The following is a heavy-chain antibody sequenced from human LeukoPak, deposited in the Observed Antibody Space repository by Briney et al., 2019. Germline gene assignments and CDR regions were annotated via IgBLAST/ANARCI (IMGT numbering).Heavy chain of an antibody. Sequence: GGSLRLSCAASGFTFSNYWMSWVRQAPGKGLEWVANIKRNGSDNYYVGSVEGRFTISRDNAKNSLYLQMNSLRAEDTAVYYCRAYYYGSGTLDYWGQGTLVTVSS. CDR1: GFTFSNYW. D-gene: IGHD3-10*01. V-gene: IGHV3-7*01. J-gene: IGHJ4*02. CDR3: RAYYYGSGTLDY. CDR2: IKRNGSDN.